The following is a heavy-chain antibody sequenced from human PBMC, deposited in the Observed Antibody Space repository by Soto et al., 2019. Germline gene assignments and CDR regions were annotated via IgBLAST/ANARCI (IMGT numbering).Heavy chain of an antibody. J-gene: IGHJ4*02. Sequence: QVQLVQSGAEVKKPGASVKVSCKASGYTFTSYGISWVRQAPGQGLEWMGWISAYNGNTNYAQKLQGRVTMTTDTPPSTADMELRSLRSDDTAVYYCARDGSDDSSGYYYYFDYWGQGTLVTVSS. CDR3: ARDGSDDSSGYYYYFDY. V-gene: IGHV1-18*01. CDR2: ISAYNGNT. D-gene: IGHD3-22*01. CDR1: GYTFTSYG.